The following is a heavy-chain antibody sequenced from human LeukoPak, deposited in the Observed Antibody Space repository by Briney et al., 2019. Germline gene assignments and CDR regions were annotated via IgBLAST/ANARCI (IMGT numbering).Heavy chain of an antibody. D-gene: IGHD3-22*01. V-gene: IGHV3-30*04. CDR1: GFTFSSYA. CDR2: ISYDGSNK. CDR3: AKDMTNYYDSQTLDY. Sequence: GGSLRLSCAASGFTFSSYAMHWVRQAPGKGLEWVAVISYDGSNKYYADSVKGRFTISRDNPKNTLYLQMNSLRAEDTAVYYCAKDMTNYYDSQTLDYWGQGTLVTVSS. J-gene: IGHJ4*02.